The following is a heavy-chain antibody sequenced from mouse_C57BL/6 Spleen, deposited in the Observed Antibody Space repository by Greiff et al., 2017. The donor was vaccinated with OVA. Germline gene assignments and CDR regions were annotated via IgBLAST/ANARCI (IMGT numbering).Heavy chain of an antibody. CDR2: INPNNGGT. J-gene: IGHJ1*03. D-gene: IGHD2-3*01. Sequence: EVQLQQSGPELVKPGASVKISCKASGYTFTDYYMNWVKQSHGKSLEWIGDINPNNGGTSYNQKFKGKATLTVDKSSSTAYMELRSLTSEDSAVDYCARSLDGYYWYFDVWGTGTTVTVSS. CDR1: GYTFTDYY. CDR3: ARSLDGYYWYFDV. V-gene: IGHV1-26*01.